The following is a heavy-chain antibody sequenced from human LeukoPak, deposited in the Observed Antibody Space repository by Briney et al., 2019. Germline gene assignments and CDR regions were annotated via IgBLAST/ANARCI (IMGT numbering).Heavy chain of an antibody. J-gene: IGHJ6*03. V-gene: IGHV4-59*12. Sequence: SETLSLTCTVSGGSISSYYWSWIRQPPGKGLEWIGYIYYSGSTSYNPSLKSRVTISVDTSKSQFSLKLSSVTAADTAVYYCARESRYYYGSGSYFYYYYYYMDVWGKGTTVTVSS. CDR3: ARESRYYYGSGSYFYYYYYYMDV. CDR2: IYYSGST. CDR1: GGSISSYY. D-gene: IGHD3-10*01.